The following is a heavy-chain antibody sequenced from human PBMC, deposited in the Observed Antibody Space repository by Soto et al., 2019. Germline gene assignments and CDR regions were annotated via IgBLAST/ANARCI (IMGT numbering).Heavy chain of an antibody. CDR3: ARDADYYDSGGYPHGAFDV. Sequence: GGSLRLSCAASGFTFSSYWMHWVRQPPGKGLVWVSRIHRDGYTTTYADSVRGRFTISRDNAKNTVYLQMNSLSVEDTAVYYCARDADYYDSGGYPHGAFDVWGRGTMVTVSS. CDR2: IHRDGYTT. V-gene: IGHV3-74*01. J-gene: IGHJ3*01. D-gene: IGHD3-22*01. CDR1: GFTFSSYW.